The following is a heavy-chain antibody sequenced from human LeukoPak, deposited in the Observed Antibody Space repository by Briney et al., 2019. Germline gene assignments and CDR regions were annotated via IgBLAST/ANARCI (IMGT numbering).Heavy chain of an antibody. V-gene: IGHV4-38-2*02. J-gene: IGHJ4*02. CDR3: ARGITLFDY. Sequence: SEALSLTCTVSGYSISSGYYWGWIRQPPGKGLEWIGSIYHSGSTYYNPSLKSRVTISVDTSKNQFSLKLSSVTAADTAVYYCARGITLFDYWGQGTLVTVSS. CDR1: GYSISSGYY. CDR2: IYHSGST. D-gene: IGHD3-16*01.